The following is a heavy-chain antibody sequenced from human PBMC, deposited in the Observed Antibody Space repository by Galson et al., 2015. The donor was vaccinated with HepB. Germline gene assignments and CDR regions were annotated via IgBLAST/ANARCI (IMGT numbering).Heavy chain of an antibody. CDR2: ITPIFDIT. V-gene: IGHV1-69*10. Sequence: SVKVSCKASGDTFSSYTITWVRRAPGQGLEWMGGITPIFDITNYAQKFQGRVTITADKSTSTAYMELSSLTPEDTAVYFCARVQGSLVVITAGEGRYQYYYMDVWGKGTTVTVSS. CDR1: GDTFSSYT. CDR3: ARVQGSLVVITAGEGRYQYYYMDV. D-gene: IGHD1-20*01. J-gene: IGHJ6*03.